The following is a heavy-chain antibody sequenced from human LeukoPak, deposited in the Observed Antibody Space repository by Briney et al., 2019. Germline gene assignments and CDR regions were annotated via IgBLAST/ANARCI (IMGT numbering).Heavy chain of an antibody. CDR3: AGSQGEYYFIDV. D-gene: IGHD3-16*01. CDR2: IYYSGST. V-gene: IGHV4-31*03. Sequence: SQTLSLTCTVSGGSISSGGYYWSWIRQHPGKGLEWIGYIYYSGSTYYNPSLKSRVTISVDTSKNQFSLKLSSVTAADTAVYYCAGSQGEYYFIDVWGKGTTVTVSS. J-gene: IGHJ6*03. CDR1: GGSISSGGYY.